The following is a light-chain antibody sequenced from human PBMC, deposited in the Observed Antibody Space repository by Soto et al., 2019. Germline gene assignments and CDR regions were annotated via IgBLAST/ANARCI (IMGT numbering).Light chain of an antibody. CDR3: QQRSDWPST. CDR2: DAS. V-gene: IGKV3-11*01. CDR1: QSVSSY. J-gene: IGKJ4*01. Sequence: EIVLTQSPATLSLSPGERATLSCRASQSVSSYLAWYQQKPGQAPRLLIYDASNRATGIPARFSGSGSGTDFTLTIRSLEPDDFAVYYCQQRSDWPSTFGGGTNVQIK.